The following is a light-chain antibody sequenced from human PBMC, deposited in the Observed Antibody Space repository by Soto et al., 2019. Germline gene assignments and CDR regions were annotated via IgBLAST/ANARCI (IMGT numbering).Light chain of an antibody. CDR3: CSYTSTSTYV. CDR1: SSDVGGAYNY. V-gene: IGLV2-14*03. Sequence: QSVLTQPASVSGSPGQSISISCTGTSSDVGGAYNYVSWYQHHPDKAPKLVIFDVNNRPSGVSNRFSGSKSGNTASLTISGLQAGDEADYYCCSYTSTSTYVFGTGTKVTVL. CDR2: DVN. J-gene: IGLJ1*01.